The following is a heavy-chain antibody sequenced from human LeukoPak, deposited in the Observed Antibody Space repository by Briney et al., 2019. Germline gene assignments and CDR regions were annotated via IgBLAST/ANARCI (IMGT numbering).Heavy chain of an antibody. D-gene: IGHD3-16*02. J-gene: IGHJ3*02. Sequence: SETLSLTCTVSGVSISSSSYSWGWIRQPPGKGLEWIGSIYYSGSTYYNPSLKSRVTISVDTSKNQFSLKLSSVTAADTAVYYCARPSIDDAFDIWGQGTMVTVSS. CDR2: IYYSGST. V-gene: IGHV4-39*01. CDR3: ARPSIDDAFDI. CDR1: GVSISSSSYS.